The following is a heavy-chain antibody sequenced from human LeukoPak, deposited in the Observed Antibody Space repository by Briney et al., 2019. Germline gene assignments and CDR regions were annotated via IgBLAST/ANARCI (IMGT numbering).Heavy chain of an antibody. CDR3: ARDQSGGSPHDY. V-gene: IGHV3-21*01. D-gene: IGHD2-15*01. CDR2: ISSSSSYI. J-gene: IGHJ4*02. Sequence: GALRLSCAASGFTFSSYSMNWVRQAPGKGLEWVSSISSSSSYIYYADSVKGRFTISRDNAKNSLYLQMNSLRAEDTAVYYCARDQSGGSPHDYWGQGTLVTVSS. CDR1: GFTFSSYS.